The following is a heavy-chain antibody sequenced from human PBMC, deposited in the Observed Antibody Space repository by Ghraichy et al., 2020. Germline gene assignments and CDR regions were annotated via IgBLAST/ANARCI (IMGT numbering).Heavy chain of an antibody. J-gene: IGHJ4*02. D-gene: IGHD6-13*01. V-gene: IGHV4-39*07. CDR1: GGSISSSSYY. CDR3: ARDDSGSSVD. Sequence: SETLSLTCTVSGGSISSSSYYWGWIRQPPGKGLEWVGSIYYSGSTYYNPSLKSRVTISEDTSKNQFSLNLSSVTAADTAVYYCARDDSGSSVDWGQGTLVTVSS. CDR2: IYYSGST.